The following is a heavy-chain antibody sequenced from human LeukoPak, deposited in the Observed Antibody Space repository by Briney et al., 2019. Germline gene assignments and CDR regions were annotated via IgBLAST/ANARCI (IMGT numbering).Heavy chain of an antibody. CDR2: ISWNSGSI. Sequence: GGSLRRSCAASGFTFDDYAMHWVRQAPGKGLEWVSGISWNSGSIGYADSVKGRFTISRDNAKNSLYLQMNSLRAEDTALYYCAKDIDGYYDSSGYYFDYWGQGTLVTVSS. D-gene: IGHD3-22*01. CDR1: GFTFDDYA. J-gene: IGHJ4*02. V-gene: IGHV3-9*01. CDR3: AKDIDGYYDSSGYYFDY.